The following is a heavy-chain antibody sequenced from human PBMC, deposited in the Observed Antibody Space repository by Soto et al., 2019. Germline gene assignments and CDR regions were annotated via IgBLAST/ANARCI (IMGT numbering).Heavy chain of an antibody. Sequence: EVQLLESGGGLVQPGGSPRLSCAASGFTFSIYPMSWVRQTPEKGLEWVSTIGTTGGDTYYADSVRGRSTISRDDSKNTLYLQMSSLRAEESAVYYCAKSRVDSGRGYFDLWGRGTLVTVSS. CDR3: AKSRVDSGRGYFDL. J-gene: IGHJ2*01. CDR1: GFTFSIYP. D-gene: IGHD6-25*01. V-gene: IGHV3-23*01. CDR2: IGTTGGDT.